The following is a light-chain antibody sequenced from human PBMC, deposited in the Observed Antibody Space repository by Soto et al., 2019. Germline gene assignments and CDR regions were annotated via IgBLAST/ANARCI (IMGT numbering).Light chain of an antibody. CDR2: AAS. CDR3: QQSYSTPLT. Sequence: DIQMTQSPSSLSASVGDRVTITCRASQSISSYLNWYQQKPGKAPKLLIYAASSLQSGVPSRFSGSGSRTDFTLTISSLQPEDFGTYYCQQSYSTPLTFGGGTKVDIK. CDR1: QSISSY. V-gene: IGKV1-39*01. J-gene: IGKJ4*01.